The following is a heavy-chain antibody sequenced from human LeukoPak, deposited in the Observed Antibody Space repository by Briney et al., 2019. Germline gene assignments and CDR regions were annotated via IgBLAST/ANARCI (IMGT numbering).Heavy chain of an antibody. Sequence: ASVKVSCKPSLYTFTGYYMHWVRQAPGQGPEWVGWINPNIGGTNDAQKCEGRVTMSRDTSISTAYMELSRLRSDDTAVYYCARAGGEYCSSTSCYRRGPLNWFDPWGQGTLVTVSS. D-gene: IGHD2-2*01. J-gene: IGHJ5*02. CDR1: LYTFTGYY. V-gene: IGHV1-2*02. CDR2: INPNIGGT. CDR3: ARAGGEYCSSTSCYRRGPLNWFDP.